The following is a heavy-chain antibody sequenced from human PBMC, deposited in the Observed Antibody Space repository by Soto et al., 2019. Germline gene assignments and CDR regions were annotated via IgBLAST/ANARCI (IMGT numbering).Heavy chain of an antibody. V-gene: IGHV3-7*03. Sequence: GSLRLSCAASGFTFSSYWMSWVRQAPGKGLEWVANIKQDGSEKYYVDSVKGRFPISRDNAKNSLYLQMNSLRAEDTAVYYCARDSNYDFWSGSNYYGMDVWGQGTKVTVYS. CDR2: IKQDGSEK. CDR1: GFTFSSYW. CDR3: ARDSNYDFWSGSNYYGMDV. J-gene: IGHJ6*02. D-gene: IGHD3-3*01.